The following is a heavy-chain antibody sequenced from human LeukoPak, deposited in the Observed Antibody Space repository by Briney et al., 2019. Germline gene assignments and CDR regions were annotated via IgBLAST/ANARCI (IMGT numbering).Heavy chain of an antibody. CDR3: ARDRGGPFVVVPANWFDP. D-gene: IGHD2-2*01. CDR1: GLTFRSYW. CDR2: INSDGSST. Sequence: GRTLGLFCAASGLTFRSYWMHRVRQAPGKGLVWIPRINSDGSSTSYADSVKGRFTISRDNAKNTLYLQMNSLRAEDTAVYYCARDRGGPFVVVPANWFDPWGQGTLVTVSS. J-gene: IGHJ5*02. V-gene: IGHV3-74*01.